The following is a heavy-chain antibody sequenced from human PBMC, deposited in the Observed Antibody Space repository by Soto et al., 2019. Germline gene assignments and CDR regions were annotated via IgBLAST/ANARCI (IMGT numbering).Heavy chain of an antibody. D-gene: IGHD6-6*01. CDR3: ARTRSFTLGFYYDGMDV. CDR2: IYPGDSDT. J-gene: IGHJ6*02. Sequence: GESLKISCQGSGYSFASYWIGWVRQMPGKDLEWMGIIYPGDSDTRYRPSFQGQVTISADKSLRTAYLQWTSLKASDTALYYCARTRSFTLGFYYDGMDVWGQGTTVTVSS. CDR1: GYSFASYW. V-gene: IGHV5-51*01.